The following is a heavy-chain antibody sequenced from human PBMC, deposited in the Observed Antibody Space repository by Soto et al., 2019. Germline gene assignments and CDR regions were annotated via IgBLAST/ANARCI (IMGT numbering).Heavy chain of an antibody. Sequence: QMQLVESGGGVVQPGRSLRLSCAASGFTFSGHGIHWVRQAPGKGLEWVAVISDDGRSRHYADSVKGRFTISRDNSKNTLYLQLNSLRPEDTAVYSCAKALRLPAPPATASYYTCGMDVWGQGTAVTVSS. CDR2: ISDDGRSR. J-gene: IGHJ6*02. CDR1: GFTFSGHG. V-gene: IGHV3-30*18. CDR3: AKALRLPAPPATASYYTCGMDV. D-gene: IGHD5-18*01.